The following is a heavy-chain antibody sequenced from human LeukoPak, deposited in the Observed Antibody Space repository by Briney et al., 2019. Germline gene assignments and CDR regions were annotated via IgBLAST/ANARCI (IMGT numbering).Heavy chain of an antibody. V-gene: IGHV3-23*01. CDR1: GFTFSSYG. CDR2: ISGSGGST. Sequence: PGGSLRLSCAASGFTFSSYGMSWVRQAPGKGLEWVSAISGSGGSTYYADSVKGRFTISRDNSKNTLYLQMNSLRAEDTAVYYCAELKGAAPWVDYWGQGTLVTVSS. CDR3: AELKGAAPWVDY. D-gene: IGHD2-15*01. J-gene: IGHJ4*02.